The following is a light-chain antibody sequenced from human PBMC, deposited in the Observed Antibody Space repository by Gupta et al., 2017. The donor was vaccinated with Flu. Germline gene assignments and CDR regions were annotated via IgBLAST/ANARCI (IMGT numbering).Light chain of an antibody. CDR1: NSNIGTKY. CDR2: RNN. J-gene: IGLJ2*01. V-gene: IGLV1-47*01. Sequence: QSVLTQPPSASGTPGQRVTISCSGSNSNIGTKYVYWYQQLPGAAPKLLIFRNNQRLPGLPDRFAGSKSGTSASLAIRGLRSEDEADYYGAAWDDSLSGLVLFGGGTKVTVL. CDR3: AAWDDSLSGLVL.